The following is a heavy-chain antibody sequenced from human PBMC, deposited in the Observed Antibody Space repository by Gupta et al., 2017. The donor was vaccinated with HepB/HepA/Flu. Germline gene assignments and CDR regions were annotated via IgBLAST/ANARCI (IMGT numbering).Heavy chain of an antibody. CDR2: TNYRSGWAS. J-gene: IGHJ4*02. V-gene: IGHV6-1*01. CDR1: GDSVSSNTAD. Sequence: QVQLQQSGPGLLKPSQTLSLTCAISGDSVSSNTADWNGIRQSPSRGLEWLGRTNYRSGWASEYATSVNARIAINPDASKNQFSLQLNSVTPEDSAICYCARDSGALQRGFDYWGQGTLVTVSS. CDR3: ARDSGALQRGFDY. D-gene: IGHD4-11*01.